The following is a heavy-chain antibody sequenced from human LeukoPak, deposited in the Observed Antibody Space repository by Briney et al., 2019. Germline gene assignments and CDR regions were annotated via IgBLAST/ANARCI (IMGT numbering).Heavy chain of an antibody. CDR1: GFTFSSYG. Sequence: GSLRLSCAASGFTFSSYGMHWVRQPPGKGLEWIGSIYDGGSTYYNPSLKSRVTISVDTSKNQFSLKLNSVTAADTAVYYCARHYGPWGQGTLVTVSS. J-gene: IGHJ5*02. D-gene: IGHD3-10*01. CDR3: ARHYGP. V-gene: IGHV4-39*01. CDR2: IYDGGST.